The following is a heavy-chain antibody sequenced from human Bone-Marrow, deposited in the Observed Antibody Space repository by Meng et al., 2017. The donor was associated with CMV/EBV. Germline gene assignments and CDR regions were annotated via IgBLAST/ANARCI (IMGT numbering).Heavy chain of an antibody. CDR2: LNPNSGGT. Sequence: ASVKVSCKASGYTFTGYYIHWVRQAPGQGLEWMGWLNPNSGGTYYAQKFQGRVTMTRDTSISTAYMELSSLRSDDTAVYYCARDDQRFWSGYWYYYYGMDVWGQGTTVTVSS. CDR1: GYTFTGYY. V-gene: IGHV1-2*02. CDR3: ARDDQRFWSGYWYYYYGMDV. D-gene: IGHD3-3*01. J-gene: IGHJ6*02.